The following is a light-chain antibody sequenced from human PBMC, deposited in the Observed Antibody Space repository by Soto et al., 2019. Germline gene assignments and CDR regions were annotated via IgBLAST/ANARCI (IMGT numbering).Light chain of an antibody. Sequence: DIQMTQSPSSVSASVGDRVTITCRASQAIDSWLAWYQQKPGKAPKLLIYDASSLESGVPSRISGRGSGTEFTLTISSLQPEDFATYYCQQSYRTFGQGTKVDIK. V-gene: IGKV1-12*01. CDR2: DAS. CDR3: QQSYRT. CDR1: QAIDSW. J-gene: IGKJ1*01.